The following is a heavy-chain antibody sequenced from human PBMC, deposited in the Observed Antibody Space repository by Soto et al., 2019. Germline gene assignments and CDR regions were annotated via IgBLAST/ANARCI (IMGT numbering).Heavy chain of an antibody. Sequence: EVQLVESGGGLVKPGGSLRLSCAASGFTFSSYSMNWVRQAPGKGLEWVSSISSSSSYIYYADSVKGRFTISRDNAKNSLYLQMNSLRAEDTAVYYCASGYGSGSYYYYYYMDVWGKGTTVTVSS. J-gene: IGHJ6*03. D-gene: IGHD3-10*01. V-gene: IGHV3-21*01. CDR3: ASGYGSGSYYYYYYMDV. CDR1: GFTFSSYS. CDR2: ISSSSSYI.